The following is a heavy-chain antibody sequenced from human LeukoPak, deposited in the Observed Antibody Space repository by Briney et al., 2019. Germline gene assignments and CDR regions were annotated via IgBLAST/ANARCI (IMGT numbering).Heavy chain of an antibody. D-gene: IGHD2-2*01. CDR2: IVVGSGNT. J-gene: IGHJ6*02. Sequence: ASVKVSCKASGFTFTSSAMQWVRQARGQRLEWIGWIVVGSGNTNYAQKFQERVTITRDMSTSTAYMELSSLRSEDTAVYYCAADTGYCSSTSCYYYYYYGMDVWGQGTTVTVSS. V-gene: IGHV1-58*02. CDR1: GFTFTSSA. CDR3: AADTGYCSSTSCYYYYYYGMDV.